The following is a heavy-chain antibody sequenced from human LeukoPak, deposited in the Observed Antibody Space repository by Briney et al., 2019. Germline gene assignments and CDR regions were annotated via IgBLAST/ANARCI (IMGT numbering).Heavy chain of an antibody. CDR1: GFTFSTYG. Sequence: LGGSMRLSCATSGFTFSTYGVHWVRQAPGKGLEWVAFMRYDGTNKYYTDSVKGRFTISRDNSKNTLYLQMNSLRAEDTAVYYCAKEGAVVGPPYYFDYWGQGTLVTVSS. D-gene: IGHD6-19*01. CDR3: AKEGAVVGPPYYFDY. CDR2: MRYDGTNK. V-gene: IGHV3-30*02. J-gene: IGHJ4*02.